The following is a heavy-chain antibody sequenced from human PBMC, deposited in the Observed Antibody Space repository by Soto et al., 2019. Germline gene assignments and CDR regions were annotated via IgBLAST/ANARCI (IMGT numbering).Heavy chain of an antibody. CDR3: ARGEDAFFYYGLDV. V-gene: IGHV4-59*01. Sequence: LSLNCTVSGGSITSSYWSWIRRPPGKGLEWIAYIYDTGISGYTPSTSYNPSLKSRVTMSVDTSKSQFSLKLTSVTAADTAVYYCARGEDAFFYYGLDVWGQGITVTVSS. J-gene: IGHJ6*02. CDR2: IYDTGISGYTPST. CDR1: GGSITSSY.